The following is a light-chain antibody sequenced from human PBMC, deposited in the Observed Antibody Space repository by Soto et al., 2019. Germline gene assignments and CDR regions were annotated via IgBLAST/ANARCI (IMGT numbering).Light chain of an antibody. CDR2: GAS. Sequence: EIVLTQSPDTLSLSPGERATLSCRASQSVSSSYLAWYQQKPGQAPRLLIYGASSRATGIPDRFSGSGSGTDFTLTISRLEPEDFAVYYCQQYGSSPLTFGGGTKVEIE. V-gene: IGKV3-20*01. J-gene: IGKJ4*01. CDR1: QSVSSSY. CDR3: QQYGSSPLT.